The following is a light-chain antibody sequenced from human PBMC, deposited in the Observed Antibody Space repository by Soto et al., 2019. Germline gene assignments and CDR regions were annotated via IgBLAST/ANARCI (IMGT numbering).Light chain of an antibody. CDR3: QKYNSAPKWT. CDR2: AAS. Sequence: DIQMTQSPSSLSASVGDRVTITYRASQGISNYLAWYQQKPGKVPKLLIYAASTLQSGVPSRFSGSGSGTDFTLTISSLQPEDVATYYCQKYNSAPKWTFGQGTKVDI. J-gene: IGKJ1*01. V-gene: IGKV1-27*01. CDR1: QGISNY.